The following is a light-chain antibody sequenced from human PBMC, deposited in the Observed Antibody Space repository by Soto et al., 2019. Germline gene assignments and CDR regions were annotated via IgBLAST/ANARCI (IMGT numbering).Light chain of an antibody. J-gene: IGLJ1*01. CDR3: SSYAGSNNFV. CDR1: SSDVGGYNY. CDR2: EVS. Sequence: SALTQPPSASGSPGQSVTISCTGTSSDVGGYNYVSCYQQHPGKAPKLMIYEVSKRPSGVPDRFSGSKSGNTASLTVSGLQAEDEADYYCSSYAGSNNFVFGTGTKVTV. V-gene: IGLV2-8*01.